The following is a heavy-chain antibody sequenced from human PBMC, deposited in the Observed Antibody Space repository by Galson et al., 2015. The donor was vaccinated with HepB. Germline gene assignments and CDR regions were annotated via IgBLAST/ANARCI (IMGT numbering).Heavy chain of an antibody. D-gene: IGHD6-19*01. V-gene: IGHV1-46*01. J-gene: IGHJ4*02. CDR2: INPSGGSS. CDR3: ARDRVYSSGWGPFDY. Sequence: SVKVSCKASGYTFTSYYMHWVRQAPGQGLEWMGIINPSGGSSSYAQKFQGRVTLTRDTSTSTVYMELSSLRSEDTAVYYCARDRVYSSGWGPFDYWGQGTLVTVPS. CDR1: GYTFTSYY.